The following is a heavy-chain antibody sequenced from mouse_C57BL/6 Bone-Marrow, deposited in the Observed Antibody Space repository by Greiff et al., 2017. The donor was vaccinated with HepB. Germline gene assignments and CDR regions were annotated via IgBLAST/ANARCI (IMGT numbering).Heavy chain of an antibody. D-gene: IGHD1-1*01. Sequence: EVQLQQSGAELVRPGASVKLSCTASGFNIKDDYMHWVKQRPEKGLEWIGWIDPENGDTENASKFQGKATITADTSSNTAYLQLSSLTSEDTDVYYCTIDYGSSYDAMDYWGQGTSVTVSS. J-gene: IGHJ4*01. CDR1: GFNIKDDY. V-gene: IGHV14-4*01. CDR3: TIDYGSSYDAMDY. CDR2: IDPENGDT.